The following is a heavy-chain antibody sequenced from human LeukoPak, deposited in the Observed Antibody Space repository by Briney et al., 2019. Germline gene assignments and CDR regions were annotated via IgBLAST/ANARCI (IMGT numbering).Heavy chain of an antibody. Sequence: SQTLSLTCAISGDSVSRNNVAWNWIRQSPSRGLEWLGRTYYRSQWYSDYAESVKGRITINPDTSKNQFSLQLNSVTPEDTAVYYCARYQVSQGRETTPFDYWGQGTLVTVSS. CDR2: TYYRSQWYS. CDR3: ARYQVSQGRETTPFDY. V-gene: IGHV6-1*01. D-gene: IGHD1-14*01. J-gene: IGHJ4*02. CDR1: GDSVSRNNVA.